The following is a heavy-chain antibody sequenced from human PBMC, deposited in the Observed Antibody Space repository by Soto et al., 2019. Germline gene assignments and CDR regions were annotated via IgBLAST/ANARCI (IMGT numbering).Heavy chain of an antibody. D-gene: IGHD3-3*01. CDR2: VIPVLGTT. CDR3: ARDGRTLRYLEWPAAFDS. J-gene: IGHJ5*01. CDR1: GDSLENLA. Sequence: QVQLVQSGTEVRTPGSSVKVSCKASGDSLENLAISWVRQAPGQGFEWMGGVIPVLGTTDYAQNLQDRLTITADESTTKVFMELSSLKSEDTAVYFCARDGRTLRYLEWPAAFDSWGQGTLVTVSS. V-gene: IGHV1-69*01.